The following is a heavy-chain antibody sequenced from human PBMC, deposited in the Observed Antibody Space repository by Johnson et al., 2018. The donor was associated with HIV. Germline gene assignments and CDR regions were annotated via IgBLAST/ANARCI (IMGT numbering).Heavy chain of an antibody. Sequence: VQLVESGGGVVQPGGSLRLSCAASGFTFSSYGMHWVRQAPGKGPVWVSRISPDESKTDYADSVKGRFTISRDNAKNTLHLQMNSLRGEDTAVYYCARGGRYSESVNDAHDIWGQGTKVTVSS. CDR1: GFTFSSYG. D-gene: IGHD1-26*01. CDR2: ISPDESKT. CDR3: ARGGRYSESVNDAHDI. J-gene: IGHJ3*02. V-gene: IGHV3-74*02.